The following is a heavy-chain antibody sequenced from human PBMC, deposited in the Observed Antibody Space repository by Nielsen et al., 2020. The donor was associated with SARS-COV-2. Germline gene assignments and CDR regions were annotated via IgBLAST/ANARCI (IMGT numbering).Heavy chain of an antibody. CDR2: ISYDGSNK. J-gene: IGHJ6*03. Sequence: GESLKISCAASGFTFSSYAMHWVRQAPDKGLEWVAVISYDGSNKYYADSVKGRFTISRDNSKNTLYLQMNSLRAEDTAVYYCAREGYSSSWTRYYYYMDVWGKGTTVTVSS. CDR3: AREGYSSSWTRYYYYMDV. V-gene: IGHV3-30-3*01. D-gene: IGHD6-13*01. CDR1: GFTFSSYA.